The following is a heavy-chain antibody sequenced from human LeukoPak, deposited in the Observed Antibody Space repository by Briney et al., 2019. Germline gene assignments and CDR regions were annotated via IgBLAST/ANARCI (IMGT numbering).Heavy chain of an antibody. J-gene: IGHJ6*03. CDR1: GFTFSTYR. CDR2: IKQDGSEK. V-gene: IGHV3-7*01. CDR3: ARANYGYYYYYYMDV. Sequence: GGSLRLSCAASGFTFSTYRMSWVRQAPGKGLEWVANIKQDGSEKHYVDSVKGRFTISRDNAKNTLYLQMNSLRAEDTAVYYCARANYGYYYYYYMDVWGKGTTVTVSS. D-gene: IGHD3-10*01.